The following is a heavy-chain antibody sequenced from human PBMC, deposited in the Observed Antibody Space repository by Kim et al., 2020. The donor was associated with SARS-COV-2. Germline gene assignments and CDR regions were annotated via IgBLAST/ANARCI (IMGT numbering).Heavy chain of an antibody. Sequence: GGSLRLSCAASGFTVSSNYMSWVRQAPGKGLEWVSIFYSTSNINYAESVKGRFSMSRDNSKNSVSLQMNSLRAEDTAVYYCARALRSYDKNDYYPYHFDYWGQGTLVAVSS. J-gene: IGHJ4*02. V-gene: IGHV3-53*01. CDR2: FYSTSNI. CDR1: GFTVSSNY. CDR3: ARALRSYDKNDYYPYHFDY. D-gene: IGHD3-22*01.